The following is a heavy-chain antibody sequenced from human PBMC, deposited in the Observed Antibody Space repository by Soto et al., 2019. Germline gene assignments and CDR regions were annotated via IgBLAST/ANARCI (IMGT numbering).Heavy chain of an antibody. Sequence: EVQLVESGGGLVQPGGSLRLSCAASGFTFSSYSMNWVRQAPGKGLEWVSYISSSSSTIYYADSVKGRFTISRDNAKNSLYLQMNSLRAEDTAVYYCARDNKAVTEKYYYYYMDVWGKGTTVTVSS. CDR1: GFTFSSYS. J-gene: IGHJ6*03. CDR2: ISSSSSTI. V-gene: IGHV3-48*01. CDR3: ARDNKAVTEKYYYYYMDV. D-gene: IGHD4-4*01.